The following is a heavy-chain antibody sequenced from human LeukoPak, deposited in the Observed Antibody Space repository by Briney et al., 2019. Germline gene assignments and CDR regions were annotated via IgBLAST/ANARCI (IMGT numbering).Heavy chain of an antibody. V-gene: IGHV3-23*01. J-gene: IGHJ4*02. D-gene: IGHD3-3*01. CDR3: AKGGGYDFWSGYSPFDY. Sequence: GGSLRLSCAASGFTFSSYAMSWVRQAPGKGLEWVSAISGSGGSTYYADSVKGRFTISRDNSKNTLYLQMNSLRAEGTAVYYCAKGGGYDFWSGYSPFDYWGQGTLVTVSS. CDR1: GFTFSSYA. CDR2: ISGSGGST.